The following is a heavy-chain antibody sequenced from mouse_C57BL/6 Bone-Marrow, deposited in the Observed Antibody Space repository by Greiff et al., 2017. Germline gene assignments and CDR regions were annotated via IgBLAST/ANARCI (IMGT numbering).Heavy chain of an antibody. CDR2: IDPSDSYT. D-gene: IGHD2-1*01. J-gene: IGHJ4*01. Sequence: VQLQQPGAELVMPGASVKLSCKASGYTFTSYWMHWVKQRPGQGLEWIGEIDPSDSYTNYNQKFKGKSTLTVDKSSSTAYMQLSSLTSEDSAVYYCARLYGNYFYYAMDYWGQGTSVTVSS. CDR3: ARLYGNYFYYAMDY. V-gene: IGHV1-69*01. CDR1: GYTFTSYW.